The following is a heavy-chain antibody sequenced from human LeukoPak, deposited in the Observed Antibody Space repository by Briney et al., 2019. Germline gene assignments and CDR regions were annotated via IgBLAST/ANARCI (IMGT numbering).Heavy chain of an antibody. D-gene: IGHD2-15*01. J-gene: IGHJ5*02. V-gene: IGHV3-21*01. CDR1: GFTFSSYS. CDR2: ISSSSSYI. CDR3: ARRRYCSGGSCYWSWFDP. Sequence: AGGSLRLSCAASGFTFSSYSMNWVRQAPGKGLEWVSSISSSSSYIYYADSVKGRFTISRDNAKNSLYLQMNSLRAEDTAVYYCARRRYCSGGSCYWSWFDPWGQGTLVTVSS.